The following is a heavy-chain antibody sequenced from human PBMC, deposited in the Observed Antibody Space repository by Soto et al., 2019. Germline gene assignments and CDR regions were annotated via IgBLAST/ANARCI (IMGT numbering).Heavy chain of an antibody. J-gene: IGHJ6*02. CDR3: AKGARPFYYYYYGMDV. CDR1: GFTFSSYG. V-gene: IGHV3-30*18. CDR2: ISYDGSNK. Sequence: PGGSLRLSCAASGFTFSSYGMHWVRQAPGKGLEWVAVISYDGSNKYYADSVKGRFTISRDNSKNTLYLQMNSLRAEDTAVYYCAKGARPFYYYYYGMDVWGQGTTVTVSS.